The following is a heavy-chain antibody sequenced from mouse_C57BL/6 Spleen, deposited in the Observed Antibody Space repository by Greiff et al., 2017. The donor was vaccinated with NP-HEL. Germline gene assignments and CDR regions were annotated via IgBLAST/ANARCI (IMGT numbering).Heavy chain of an antibody. V-gene: IGHV1-61*01. CDR1: GYTFTSYW. CDR2: IYPSDSET. Sequence: VQLQQPGAELVRPGSSVKLSCKASGYTFTSYWMDWVKQRPGQGLEWIGNIYPSDSETHYTQKFKDKATLTVDKSSSTAYMQLSSLTSEDSAVYYCATRGSSYFDYWGQGTTLTVSS. D-gene: IGHD1-1*01. CDR3: ATRGSSYFDY. J-gene: IGHJ2*01.